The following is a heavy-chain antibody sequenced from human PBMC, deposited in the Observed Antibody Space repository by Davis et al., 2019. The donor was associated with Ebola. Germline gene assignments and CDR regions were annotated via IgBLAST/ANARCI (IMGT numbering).Heavy chain of an antibody. Sequence: SVKVSCKASGFTFPSSTVQWVRQARGQRLEWIGWIVVGSGHTNYAQKFQERVTITRDMSRSTAYMELSSLRSEDTAVYFCARTSIVGTTTTASDIWGQGTLVTVSS. CDR3: ARTSIVGTTTTASDI. J-gene: IGHJ3*02. D-gene: IGHD1-26*01. CDR2: IVVGSGHT. V-gene: IGHV1-58*01. CDR1: GFTFPSST.